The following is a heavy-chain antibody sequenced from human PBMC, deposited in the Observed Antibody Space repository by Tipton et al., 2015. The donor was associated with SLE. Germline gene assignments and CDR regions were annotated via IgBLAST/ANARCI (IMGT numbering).Heavy chain of an antibody. D-gene: IGHD3-10*01. V-gene: IGHV4-39*01. Sequence: TLSLTCTVSGVSIRSSSYYWGWIRQPPGKGLDWIGTILDGGYTYYNPSLKSRVTISVDTSKNRFSLRLTYVPAADTAMYYCARQSRLRGTIDFDAWGQGTLVTVSS. CDR3: ARQSRLRGTIDFDA. CDR2: ILDGGYT. CDR1: GVSIRSSSYY. J-gene: IGHJ4*02.